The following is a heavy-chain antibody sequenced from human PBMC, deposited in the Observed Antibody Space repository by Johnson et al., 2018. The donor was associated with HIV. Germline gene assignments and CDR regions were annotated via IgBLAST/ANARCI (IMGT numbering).Heavy chain of an antibody. D-gene: IGHD4-11*01. V-gene: IGHV3-30-3*01. CDR2: ISYDGSNK. Sequence: QVQLVESGGGVVQPGGSLRLSCAASGFTFSNYAMYWVRQAPGKGLEWVAAISYDGSNKYYADSVKDRFPISRDNSKNTLCLQMNSLRPEDTAVYFCARGGLYIQFLAFDAFDIWGQGTMVTVSS. CDR1: GFTFSNYA. J-gene: IGHJ3*02. CDR3: ARGGLYIQFLAFDAFDI.